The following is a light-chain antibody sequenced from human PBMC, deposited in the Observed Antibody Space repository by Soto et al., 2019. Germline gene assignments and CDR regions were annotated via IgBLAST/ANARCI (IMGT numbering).Light chain of an antibody. CDR1: QGISNY. Sequence: DIQMTQSPSSLSASVGDRVTIACRASQGISNYLAWYQQKPGKVPKLLICTASTLQSGVPSRFSGSGSGTDFTLTISSLHPEDVATYYCQNYNSAPQLTFGGGTKVEI. CDR2: TAS. V-gene: IGKV1-27*01. J-gene: IGKJ4*01. CDR3: QNYNSAPQLT.